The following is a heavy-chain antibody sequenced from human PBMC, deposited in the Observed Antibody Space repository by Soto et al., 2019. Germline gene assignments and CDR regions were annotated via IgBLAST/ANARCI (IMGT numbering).Heavy chain of an antibody. D-gene: IGHD6-19*01. CDR2: IIPIFGTA. Sequence: SVKVSCKASGGTFSSYAISWVRQAPGQGLEWMGGIIPIFGTANYAQKFQGRVTITADESTSTAYMELSSLRSEDTAVYYCARAKEKQWLHYYFEYWGQGTLVTVSS. J-gene: IGHJ4*02. V-gene: IGHV1-69*13. CDR3: ARAKEKQWLHYYFEY. CDR1: GGTFSSYA.